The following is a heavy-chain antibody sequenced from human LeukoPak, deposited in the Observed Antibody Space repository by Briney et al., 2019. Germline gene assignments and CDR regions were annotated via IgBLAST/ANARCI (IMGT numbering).Heavy chain of an antibody. CDR2: IIPIFGTA. V-gene: IGHV1-69*01. Sequence: SVEVSCKASGGTFSSYAISWVRQAPGQGLEWMGGIIPIFGTANYAQKFQGRVTITADESTSTAYMELSSLRSEDTAVYYCARDSGSQTNDAFDIWGQGTMVTVSS. CDR1: GGTFSSYA. J-gene: IGHJ3*02. CDR3: ARDSGSQTNDAFDI. D-gene: IGHD1-26*01.